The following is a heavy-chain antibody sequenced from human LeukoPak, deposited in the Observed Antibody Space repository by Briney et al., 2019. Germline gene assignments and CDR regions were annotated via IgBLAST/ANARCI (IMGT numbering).Heavy chain of an antibody. Sequence: PSETLSLTCAVYGGSFSGYYWSWIRQPPGKGLEWIGEINHSGSTNYNPSLKSRVTISVDTSKNQFPLKLSSVTAADTAVYYCARGLVRTWIQVGATTQFDYWGQGTLVTVSS. CDR3: ARGLVRTWIQVGATTQFDY. CDR2: INHSGST. J-gene: IGHJ4*02. CDR1: GGSFSGYY. D-gene: IGHD1-26*01. V-gene: IGHV4-34*01.